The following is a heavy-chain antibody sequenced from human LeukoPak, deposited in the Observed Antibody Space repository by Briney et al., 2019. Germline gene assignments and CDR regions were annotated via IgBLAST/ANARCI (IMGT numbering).Heavy chain of an antibody. CDR1: GFTFSSYG. D-gene: IGHD6-13*01. CDR3: AREYSSSWYWEYYFDY. J-gene: IGHJ4*02. CDR2: IWYDGSNK. Sequence: GGSLRLSCAASGFTFSSYGMHWVRQAPGKGLEWVAVIWYDGSNKYYADSVKGRFTISRDNSKNTLYLQMNSLRAEDTAVYYCAREYSSSWYWEYYFDYWGQGTLVTVSS. V-gene: IGHV3-33*01.